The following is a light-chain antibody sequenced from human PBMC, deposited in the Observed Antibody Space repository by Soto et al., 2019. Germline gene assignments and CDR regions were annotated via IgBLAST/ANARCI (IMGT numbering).Light chain of an antibody. Sequence: QSALTQPASVSGSPGQSITVSCTGTSSDVGAYNYVSWYQQHPGKAPKLIIYEVSYRPSGVSGRFSASKSGNMASLTISGLQAEDEADYYCSSYTTTTTRFLFGGGTKLTVL. J-gene: IGLJ3*02. CDR2: EVS. CDR1: SSDVGAYNY. V-gene: IGLV2-14*01. CDR3: SSYTTTTTRFL.